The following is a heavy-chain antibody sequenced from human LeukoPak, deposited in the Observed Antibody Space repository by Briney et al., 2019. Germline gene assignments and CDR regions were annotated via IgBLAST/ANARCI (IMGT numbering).Heavy chain of an antibody. Sequence: ASVKVSCKATGYTFTSYDNNWVRQATGQGLEWMGWMNPNSGNTGYAQKFQGRVTMTRNTSISTAYMELSSLRSEDTAVYYCARDIISGVWFGDNLIWGQGTLVTVSS. CDR3: ARDIISGVWFGDNLI. CDR2: MNPNSGNT. V-gene: IGHV1-8*01. J-gene: IGHJ4*02. CDR1: GYTFTSYD. D-gene: IGHD3-10*01.